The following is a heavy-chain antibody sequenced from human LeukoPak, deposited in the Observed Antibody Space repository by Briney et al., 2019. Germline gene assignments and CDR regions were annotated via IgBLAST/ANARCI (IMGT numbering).Heavy chain of an antibody. Sequence: GESRRISCKASGYTFTHQWIGWVRPMSGSGLEWMGIIYPRDSDTIYSPSFQGHVTISADTSINTAYLEWSSLEASDTAIYYCARHSDVIGAIWGQGTLVTVSS. D-gene: IGHD3-10*01. CDR2: IYPRDSDT. J-gene: IGHJ4*02. CDR1: GYTFTHQW. V-gene: IGHV5-51*01. CDR3: ARHSDVIGAI.